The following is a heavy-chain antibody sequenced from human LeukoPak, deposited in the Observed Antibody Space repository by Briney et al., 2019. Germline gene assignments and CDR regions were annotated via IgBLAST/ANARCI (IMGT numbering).Heavy chain of an antibody. CDR2: INHSGST. J-gene: IGHJ6*02. CDR1: GGSFSGYY. Sequence: PSETLSLTRAVYGGSFSGYYWSWIRQPPGKGLEWIGEINHSGSTNYNPSLKSRVTISVDTSKNQFSLKLSSVTAADTAVYYCARAWQQLVYGMDVWGQGTTVTVSS. D-gene: IGHD6-13*01. V-gene: IGHV4-34*01. CDR3: ARAWQQLVYGMDV.